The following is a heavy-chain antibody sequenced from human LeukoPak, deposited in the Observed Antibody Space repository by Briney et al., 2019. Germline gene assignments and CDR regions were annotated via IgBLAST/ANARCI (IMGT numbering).Heavy chain of an antibody. V-gene: IGHV1-18*01. CDR1: GYRFTSYG. Sequence: GASVKVSCKASGYRFTSYGITWVRQAPGQGLEWMGWISGYNGYTHYAQKLQGRVTITADESTSTAYMELSSLRSEDTAVYYCAGGAEYYDILTGYYKFPFDYWGQGTLVTVSS. D-gene: IGHD3-9*01. CDR2: ISGYNGYT. J-gene: IGHJ4*02. CDR3: AGGAEYYDILTGYYKFPFDY.